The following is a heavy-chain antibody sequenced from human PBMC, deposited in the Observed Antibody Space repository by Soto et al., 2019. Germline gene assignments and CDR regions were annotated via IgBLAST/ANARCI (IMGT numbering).Heavy chain of an antibody. V-gene: IGHV1-69*13. CDR1: GGTFSSYA. CDR2: TIPIFGTA. D-gene: IGHD2-21*02. Sequence: SVKVSCKASGGTFSSYAISWVRQAPGQGLEWMGGTIPIFGTANYAQKFQGRVTITADESTSTAYMELSSLRSEDTAVYYCARGLNCGGDCYSPYYYYYGMHVWGQGTTVTVSS. CDR3: ARGLNCGGDCYSPYYYYYGMHV. J-gene: IGHJ6*02.